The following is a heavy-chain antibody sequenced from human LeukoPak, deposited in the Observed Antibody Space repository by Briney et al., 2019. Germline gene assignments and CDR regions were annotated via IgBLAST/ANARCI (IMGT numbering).Heavy chain of an antibody. V-gene: IGHV3-23*01. Sequence: GGSLRLSCAASGFTFSNYAMTWVRQAPGEGLEWVSSLSGRGDDTFYADSVKGRFTISRDNSENTLHLQMNSLRAEDTAVYYCAKAYYYGSGSYYVAFDCWGQGALVTVSS. CDR3: AKAYYYGSGSYYVAFDC. CDR1: GFTFSNYA. D-gene: IGHD3-10*01. J-gene: IGHJ4*02. CDR2: LSGRGDDT.